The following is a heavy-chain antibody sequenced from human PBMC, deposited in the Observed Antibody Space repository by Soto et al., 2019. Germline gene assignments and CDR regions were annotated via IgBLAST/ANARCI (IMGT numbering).Heavy chain of an antibody. CDR3: ARDHSIVATTDYGDYVWYFYL. J-gene: IGHJ2*01. D-gene: IGHD4-17*01. CDR1: GGTFSSYA. V-gene: IGHV1-69*06. CDR2: LIPISGTA. Sequence: QVHLVQSGAEVKKPGSSVKVSCKASGGTFSSYAISWVRQAPDQALALMGGLIPISGTANYAQKFQGRVTITAAKSTSTAYMELRSLRSEDTAVYYCARDHSIVATTDYGDYVWYFYLWGRVTLVT.